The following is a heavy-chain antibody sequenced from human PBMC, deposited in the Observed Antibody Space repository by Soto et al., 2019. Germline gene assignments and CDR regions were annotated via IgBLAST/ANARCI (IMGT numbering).Heavy chain of an antibody. D-gene: IGHD6-13*01. J-gene: IGHJ5*02. CDR3: ARGSTHRNLLAP. CDR1: GYTFTSYD. Sequence: ASVKVSCKDSGYTFTSYDINWVRQAPGQGLEWMGWMNPNSGNTGYAQKFQGRVTMTRNTAISIAYMELSNLRSEDTAVYYCARGSTHRNLLAPSAQGSPVPGSS. V-gene: IGHV1-8*01. CDR2: MNPNSGNT.